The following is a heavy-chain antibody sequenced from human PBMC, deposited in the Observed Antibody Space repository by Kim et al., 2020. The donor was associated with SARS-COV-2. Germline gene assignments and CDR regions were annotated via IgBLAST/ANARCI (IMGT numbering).Heavy chain of an antibody. CDR3: ATETRVGDPSWKGIDN. CDR2: IYSDGRT. Sequence: GGSLRLSCAASGFTVSSNYMSWVRQAPGKGLEWVSVIYSDGRTFYIDSVKGRFTISRDNSKNTLYLQMNSLRAEDTAVYYCATETRVGDPSWKGIDNWG. J-gene: IGHJ4*01. D-gene: IGHD2-2*01. CDR1: GFTVSSNY. V-gene: IGHV3-53*01.